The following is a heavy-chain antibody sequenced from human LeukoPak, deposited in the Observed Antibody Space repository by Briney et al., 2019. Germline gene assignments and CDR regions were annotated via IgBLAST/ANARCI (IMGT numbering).Heavy chain of an antibody. CDR2: IYYSGST. V-gene: IGHV4-59*01. D-gene: IGHD3/OR15-3a*01. Sequence: SETLSLTCTVSGDSISSYYWSWIWQPPGKGLEWIGYIYYSGSTNYNPSLKSRVTISVDTSKNQFSLKLSSVTAADTAVYYCARGGTGFDYWGQGTLVTVSS. CDR3: ARGGTGFDY. CDR1: GDSISSYY. J-gene: IGHJ4*02.